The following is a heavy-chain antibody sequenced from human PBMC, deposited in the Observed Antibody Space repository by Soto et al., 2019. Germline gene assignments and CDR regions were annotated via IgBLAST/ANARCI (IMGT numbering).Heavy chain of an antibody. CDR1: GDSISNGASY. J-gene: IGHJ4*02. D-gene: IGHD3-3*02. Sequence: QVQLQESGPGLLKPSQTLSLTCSVSGDSISNGASYWSWIRQSPGMGLEWIGSIHSSGTSYSNPSLPRRLTMSVDTAKSQYSLKLTSLAARDTAVYYCASLLQMTVRGFIFESWGQGTLVTVSS. V-gene: IGHV4-30-4*01. CDR3: ASLLQMTVRGFIFES. CDR2: IHSSGTS.